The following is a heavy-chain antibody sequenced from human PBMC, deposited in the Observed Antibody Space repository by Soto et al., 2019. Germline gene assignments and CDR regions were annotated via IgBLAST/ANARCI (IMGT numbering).Heavy chain of an antibody. V-gene: IGHV4-31*03. CDR2: IYYSGST. CDR3: ARDCISTSCYGGMDV. J-gene: IGHJ6*02. D-gene: IGHD2-2*01. Sequence: QVQLQESGPGLVKPSQTLSLTCTVSGGSISSGGYYWSWIRQHPGKGLEWIGYIYYSGSTYYNPSLKSRGTISVDTSKNQFSLKLSSVTAADTAVYYCARDCISTSCYGGMDVWGQGTTVTVSS. CDR1: GGSISSGGYY.